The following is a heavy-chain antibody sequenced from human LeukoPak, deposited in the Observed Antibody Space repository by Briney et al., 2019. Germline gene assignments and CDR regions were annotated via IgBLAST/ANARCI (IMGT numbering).Heavy chain of an antibody. CDR2: IYYSGST. CDR3: ALYSSSFGRWFDP. D-gene: IGHD6-6*01. CDR1: GGSFSGYY. J-gene: IGHJ5*02. V-gene: IGHV4-34*01. Sequence: SETLSLTCAVYGGSFSGYYWSWIRQPPGKGLEWIGSIYYSGSTYYNPSLKSRVTISVDKSKNQFSLKLSSVTAADTAVYYCALYSSSFGRWFDPWGQGTLVTVSS.